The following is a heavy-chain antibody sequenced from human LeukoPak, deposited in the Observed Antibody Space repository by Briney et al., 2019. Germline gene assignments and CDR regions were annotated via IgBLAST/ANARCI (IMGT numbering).Heavy chain of an antibody. V-gene: IGHV4-39*01. CDR3: AGNLLLREGAFDI. CDR2: IYYSGST. CDR1: GGSISSSSYY. Sequence: SETLSLTCTVSGGSISSSSYYWGWIRQPPGKGLEWIGSIYYSGSTYYNPSLKSRVTISVDTSKNQFSLKLSSVTAADTAVYYCAGNLLLREGAFDIWGQGTMVTVSS. J-gene: IGHJ3*02. D-gene: IGHD1-26*01.